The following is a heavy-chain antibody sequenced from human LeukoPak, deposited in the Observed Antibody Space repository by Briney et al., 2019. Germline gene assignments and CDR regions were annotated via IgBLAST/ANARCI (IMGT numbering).Heavy chain of an antibody. J-gene: IGHJ5*02. CDR3: ARRLTQYDCFDP. CDR2: TYYRSTWYN. Sequence: SQTLSLTCAISGDSFSSNSVTWNWIRQSPSRGLEWLGRTYYRSTWYNDYAVSVRGRITVNPDTSRNQFSLHLNSVTPEDTAVYYCARRLTQYDCFDPWGQGILVTVSS. CDR1: GDSFSSNSVT. D-gene: IGHD2-2*01. V-gene: IGHV6-1*01.